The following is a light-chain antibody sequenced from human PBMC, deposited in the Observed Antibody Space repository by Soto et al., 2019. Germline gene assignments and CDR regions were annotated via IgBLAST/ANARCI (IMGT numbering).Light chain of an antibody. CDR3: QQRTDRPPWT. V-gene: IGKV3-11*01. CDR1: QSIGLA. CDR2: VAS. Sequence: EIVLTQSPATLSLSPGERSTLSCTASQSIGLAIAWYQHKPGQAPSLLIFVASQRATGIPARFRGSGSGTDFSLSISSLEPEDFAVYYCQQRTDRPPWTFGQGTKVDIK. J-gene: IGKJ1*01.